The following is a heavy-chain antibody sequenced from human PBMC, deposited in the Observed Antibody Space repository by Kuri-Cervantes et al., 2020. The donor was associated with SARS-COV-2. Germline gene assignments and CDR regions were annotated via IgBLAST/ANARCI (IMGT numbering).Heavy chain of an antibody. D-gene: IGHD6-19*01. Sequence: SQTPSLTCAVYGWSLHGYYWSWLRQPPGKGLEWIGQINHSGSTNYNPSLKSRVTISVDTSKNQFSLKLSSVTAADTAVYYCARGGRIAVAGILLPLYYYGMDVWGQGTTVTVSS. CDR2: INHSGST. CDR1: GWSLHGYY. CDR3: ARGGRIAVAGILLPLYYYGMDV. J-gene: IGHJ6*02. V-gene: IGHV4-34*01.